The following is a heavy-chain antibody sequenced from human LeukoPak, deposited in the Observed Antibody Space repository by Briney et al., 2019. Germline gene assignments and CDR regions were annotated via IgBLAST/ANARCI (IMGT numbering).Heavy chain of an antibody. J-gene: IGHJ4*02. Sequence: PGGSLRLSCAASGFTFDDYGMSWVRQAPGKGLEWVSGINWNGGSTGYTDSVKGRFTISRDNSKNTVYLQMNSLRAEDTAVYYCAKRRDVAAGGSGAFDYWGQGSLVTVSS. D-gene: IGHD6-13*01. CDR1: GFTFDDYG. CDR3: AKRRDVAAGGSGAFDY. V-gene: IGHV3-20*04. CDR2: INWNGGST.